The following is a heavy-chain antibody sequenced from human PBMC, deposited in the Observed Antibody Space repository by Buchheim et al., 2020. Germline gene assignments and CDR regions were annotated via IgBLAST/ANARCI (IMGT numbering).Heavy chain of an antibody. V-gene: IGHV3-48*02. CDR3: AREARDNWNYDY. J-gene: IGHJ4*02. CDR1: GFTFGSYT. Sequence: EVQLVESGGGLVQPGGSLRLSCVVSGFTFGSYTMNWIRQAPGKGLECVSYISGGSDSIYYADSVKGRFTISRDNAKNSLYLQMNNRGDEDTAVYYCAREARDNWNYDYWGQGTL. D-gene: IGHD2-21*01. CDR2: ISGGSDSI.